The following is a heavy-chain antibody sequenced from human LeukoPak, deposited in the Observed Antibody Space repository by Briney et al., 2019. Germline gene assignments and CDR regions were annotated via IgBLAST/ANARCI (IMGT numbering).Heavy chain of an antibody. CDR3: TRDRGSSTLGDY. V-gene: IGHV3-53*01. J-gene: IGHJ4*02. CDR2: IYSGGST. Sequence: PGGSLRLSCAASGFTVSSNYMSWVRQAPGKGLEWVSVIYSGGSTYYADSVKGRFTISRDNSKNTLYLQMNSLRAEDTAVYYCTRDRGSSTLGDYWGQGTLVTVSS. D-gene: IGHD7-27*01. CDR1: GFTVSSNY.